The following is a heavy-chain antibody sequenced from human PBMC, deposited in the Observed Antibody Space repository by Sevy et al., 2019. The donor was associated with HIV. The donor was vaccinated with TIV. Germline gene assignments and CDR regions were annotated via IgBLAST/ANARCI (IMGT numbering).Heavy chain of an antibody. D-gene: IGHD2-2*01. CDR3: ARVFVVVPAAIDQWELLDY. CDR2: ISAYNGNT. J-gene: IGHJ4*02. Sequence: ASVKVSCKASGYTFTSYGISWVRRAPGQGLEWMGWISAYNGNTNYAQKLQGRVTMTTDTSTSTAYMELRSLRSDDTAVYYCARVFVVVPAAIDQWELLDYWGQGTLVTVSS. V-gene: IGHV1-18*01. CDR1: GYTFTSYG.